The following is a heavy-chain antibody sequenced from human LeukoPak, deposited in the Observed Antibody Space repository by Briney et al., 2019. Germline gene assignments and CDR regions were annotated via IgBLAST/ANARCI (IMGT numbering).Heavy chain of an antibody. CDR2: ISAYNGNT. J-gene: IGHJ4*02. CDR1: GYTFTSYG. Sequence: ASVKVSCKASGYTFTSYGISWVRQAPGQGLEWMGWISAYNGNTNYAQKLQGRVTMTTDTSTSTAYMELRSLRSDDTAVYYCARSGVYDFWSGYSLSSYFDYWGQGTLVTVSS. D-gene: IGHD3-3*01. CDR3: ARSGVYDFWSGYSLSSYFDY. V-gene: IGHV1-18*01.